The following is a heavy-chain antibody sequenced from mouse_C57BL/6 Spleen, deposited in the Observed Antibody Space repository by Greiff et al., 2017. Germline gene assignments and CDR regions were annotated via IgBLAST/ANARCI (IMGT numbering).Heavy chain of an antibody. Sequence: VKLMESGAELVKPGASVTISCKASGYTFTDYYLNWVKQRPGQGLEWLGKIGPGSGSTYYNEKFKGKATLTADKSSSTAYMQLSSLTSEDSAVYFCARDYYGNYVDYWGQGTTLTVSS. V-gene: IGHV1-77*01. J-gene: IGHJ2*01. D-gene: IGHD2-1*01. CDR3: ARDYYGNYVDY. CDR1: GYTFTDYY. CDR2: IGPGSGST.